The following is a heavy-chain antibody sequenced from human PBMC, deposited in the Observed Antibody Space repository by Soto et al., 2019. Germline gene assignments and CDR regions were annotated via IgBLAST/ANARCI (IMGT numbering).Heavy chain of an antibody. Sequence: GGSLRLSCAASGFTFSTYSVAWVRQAPGKGLEWVAVISNRGTVTFYSNSVKGRFTISRDNAKSILYLQMTTLRADDTATYYCARGRPYYIGADYYSPFFDSWGQGTLVTVSS. D-gene: IGHD2-21*02. CDR1: GFTFSTYS. V-gene: IGHV3-23*01. J-gene: IGHJ4*02. CDR2: ISNRGTVT. CDR3: ARGRPYYIGADYYSPFFDS.